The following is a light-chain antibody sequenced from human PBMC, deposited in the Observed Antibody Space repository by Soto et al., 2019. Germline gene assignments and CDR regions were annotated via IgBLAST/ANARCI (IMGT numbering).Light chain of an antibody. CDR1: QSISTW. CDR3: QQYNSYPKN. V-gene: IGKV1-5*03. J-gene: IGKJ2*01. CDR2: KAS. Sequence: DIQMTQSPSTLSASVGDRVTITCRASQSISTWLAWYQQKPGKAPNLLIYKASTLETGVPSRFSGSGSGTAFPLTISSLQPDDFATYYCQQYNSYPKNFGQGTKLEIK.